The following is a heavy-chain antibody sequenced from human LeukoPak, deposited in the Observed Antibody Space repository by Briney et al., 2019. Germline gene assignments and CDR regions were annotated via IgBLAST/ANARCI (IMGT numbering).Heavy chain of an antibody. J-gene: IGHJ4*02. Sequence: GGTLRLSCAASGFTFSSYWMHWVRQAQGTGMGWVSRINTDWSSPNYANSVRGRFTISRDNAKITLYLEMNSLRAEDTAVYCCARFEYSSSSGLYWGQGILVTVSS. CDR1: GFTFSSYW. CDR2: INTDWSSP. V-gene: IGHV3-74*01. D-gene: IGHD6-6*01. CDR3: ARFEYSSSSGLY.